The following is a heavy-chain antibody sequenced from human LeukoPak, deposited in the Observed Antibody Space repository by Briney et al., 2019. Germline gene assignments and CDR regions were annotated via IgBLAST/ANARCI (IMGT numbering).Heavy chain of an antibody. CDR2: IYYSGST. CDR3: ARGSPGAFDI. CDR1: GGSISSAGYY. D-gene: IGHD2-2*01. Sequence: SETLSLTRNVSGGSISSAGYYWSCIRQSPGRGLEWIGYIYYSGSTYCNPSLKSRVTISVDTSKNQFSLKLSSVTAADTAVYYCARGSPGAFDIWGQGTMVTVSS. J-gene: IGHJ3*02. V-gene: IGHV4-30-4*08.